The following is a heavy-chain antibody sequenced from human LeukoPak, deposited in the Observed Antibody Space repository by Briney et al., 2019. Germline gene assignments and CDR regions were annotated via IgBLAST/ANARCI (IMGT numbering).Heavy chain of an antibody. CDR1: GYTFTSYG. V-gene: IGHV1-18*01. CDR2: ISAYNGNT. CDR3: ARDLATIVKMSEVWYVSRVAVIGPYYFDY. J-gene: IGHJ4*02. D-gene: IGHD5-12*01. Sequence: GASVKVSCKASGYTFTSYGISWVRQAPGQGLEWMGWISAYNGNTNYAQKLQGRVTMTTDTSTSTAYMELRSLRSDDTAVYYCARDLATIVKMSEVWYVSRVAVIGPYYFDYWGQGTLVTVSS.